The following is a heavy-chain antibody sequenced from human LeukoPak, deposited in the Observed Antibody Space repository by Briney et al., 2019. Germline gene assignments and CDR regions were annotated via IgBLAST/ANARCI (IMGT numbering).Heavy chain of an antibody. V-gene: IGHV4-61*02. J-gene: IGHJ4*02. CDR3: ARTHKDYDILTGYYFDY. Sequence: SETLSLTCTVSGYSISSGYYWSWIRQPAGKGLEWIGRIYTSGSTNYNPSLKSRVTISVDTSKNQFSLKLSSVTAADTAVYYCARTHKDYDILTGYYFDYWGQGTLVTVSS. CDR2: IYTSGST. CDR1: GYSISSGYY. D-gene: IGHD3-9*01.